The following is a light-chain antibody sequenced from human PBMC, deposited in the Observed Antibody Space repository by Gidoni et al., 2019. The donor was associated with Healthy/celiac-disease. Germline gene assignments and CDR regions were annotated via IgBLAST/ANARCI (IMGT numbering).Light chain of an antibody. CDR2: QDS. J-gene: IGLJ2*01. Sequence: SYELTQPPSVSVSPGHTASIPCSGDKLGDKYACWYQQKPGQSPVLVIYQDSKRPSGTPERFSGSNSGNTATLTISGTQAMDEADYYCQAWDSSTVVFGGGTKLTVL. CDR3: QAWDSSTVV. V-gene: IGLV3-1*01. CDR1: KLGDKY.